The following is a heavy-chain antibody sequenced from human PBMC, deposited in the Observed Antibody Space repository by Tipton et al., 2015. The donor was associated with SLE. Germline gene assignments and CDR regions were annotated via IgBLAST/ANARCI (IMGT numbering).Heavy chain of an antibody. J-gene: IGHJ6*02. Sequence: TLSLTCTVSGGSISRNTFYWAWIRQPPEEGLQWVGSISYSGTTYYNPSLKRRVTISVDTSKNQFSLKLSSVTAADTAVYYCAKRNYFWSGYYGYYYGMDVWCQGTTVTVSS. CDR1: GGSISRNTFY. D-gene: IGHD3-3*01. V-gene: IGHV4-39*07. CDR2: ISYSGTT. CDR3: AKRNYFWSGYYGYYYGMDV.